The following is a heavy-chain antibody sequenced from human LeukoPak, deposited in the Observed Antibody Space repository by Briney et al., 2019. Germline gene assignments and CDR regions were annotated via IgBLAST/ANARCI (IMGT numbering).Heavy chain of an antibody. Sequence: GASVKVSCKASGYTFTNYTINWVRLAPGQGLEWMGGIIPIFGTANYAQKFQGRVTITADEFTSTAYMELSSLRSEDTAVYYCAREGGSSWDLDYWGQGTLVTVSS. V-gene: IGHV1-69*13. J-gene: IGHJ4*02. CDR3: AREGGSSWDLDY. CDR1: GYTFTNYT. D-gene: IGHD6-13*01. CDR2: IIPIFGTA.